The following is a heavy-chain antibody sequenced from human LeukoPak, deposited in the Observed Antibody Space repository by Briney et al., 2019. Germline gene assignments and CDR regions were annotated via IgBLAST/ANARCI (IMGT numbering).Heavy chain of an antibody. CDR1: GYTFTDYY. D-gene: IGHD7-27*01. V-gene: IGHV1-2*02. Sequence: ASVKVSCKASGYTFTDYYIHWVRQAPGQGLEWMGWINPNNGGPNYAQKFHGRVTMTRDTSISTAYLELSGLTYDDTAVYYCARGYLNWVFDYWGQGTLVTVSS. J-gene: IGHJ4*02. CDR3: ARGYLNWVFDY. CDR2: INPNNGGP.